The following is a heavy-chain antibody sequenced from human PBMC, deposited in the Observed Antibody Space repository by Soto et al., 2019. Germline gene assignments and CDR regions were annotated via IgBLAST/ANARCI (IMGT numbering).Heavy chain of an antibody. CDR1: GFTFSDYY. V-gene: IGHV3-30*18. D-gene: IGHD6-19*01. Sequence: GGSLRLSCAASGFTFSDYYMSWIRQAPGKGLEWVAVISYDGSNKYYADSVKGRFTISRDNSKNTLYLQMNSLRAEDTAVYYCAKEQGIAVAGTVYFQHWGQGTLVTVSS. CDR2: ISYDGSNK. J-gene: IGHJ1*01. CDR3: AKEQGIAVAGTVYFQH.